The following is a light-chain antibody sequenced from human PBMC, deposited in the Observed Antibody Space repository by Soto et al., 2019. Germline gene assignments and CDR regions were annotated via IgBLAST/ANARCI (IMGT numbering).Light chain of an antibody. Sequence: EIVMTQSPANLSVSPGERATLSCRASQSVSSNLAWYQQKPGQGPRLLIYGASTRATSIPASFSGSGSGTEFTLTINSLQSEYFAVYYCQQYNKWPPYTFGQGTKLEIK. CDR3: QQYNKWPPYT. J-gene: IGKJ2*01. V-gene: IGKV3-15*01. CDR2: GAS. CDR1: QSVSSN.